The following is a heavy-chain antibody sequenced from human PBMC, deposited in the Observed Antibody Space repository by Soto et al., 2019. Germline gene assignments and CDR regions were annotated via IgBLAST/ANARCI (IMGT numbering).Heavy chain of an antibody. J-gene: IGHJ4*02. D-gene: IGHD3-9*01. Sequence: GGSLRLSCAASGFAFTNYWISWVRQAPGKGLEWVANIKKDGSEGYYVDSVKGRFTISRDSAKNSLYLQMNSLRAEDTAVYYCATSSDTGYIFDFWGQGTLVTVSS. CDR2: IKKDGSEG. V-gene: IGHV3-7*01. CDR1: GFAFTNYW. CDR3: ATSSDTGYIFDF.